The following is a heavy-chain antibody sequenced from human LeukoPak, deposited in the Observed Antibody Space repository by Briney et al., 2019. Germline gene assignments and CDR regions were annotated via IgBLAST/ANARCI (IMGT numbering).Heavy chain of an antibody. J-gene: IGHJ4*02. CDR3: ARGYSSSLDY. V-gene: IGHV3-48*02. CDR2: ISSTGNTK. CDR1: GFTFSSYS. Sequence: GESLRLSCAASGFTFSSYSMNWVRQAPGKGLEWVSFISSTGNTKYYADSVKGRFTISRDNAKNSLYLQMNSLRDEDTAVYYCARGYSSSLDYWGQGTLVTVSS. D-gene: IGHD6-13*01.